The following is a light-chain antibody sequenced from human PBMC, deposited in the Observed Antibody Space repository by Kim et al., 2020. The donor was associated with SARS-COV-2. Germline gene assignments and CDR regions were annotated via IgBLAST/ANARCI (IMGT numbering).Light chain of an antibody. Sequence: SYELTQPPSVSVAPGKTASITCGGNNIATKRVHWYQQRPGQAPLMIIYYDSDRPSGIPARFSGSNSGITATLTITRVEAGDEADYFCQVWDSTTDQVVFGGGTQLTVL. CDR2: YDS. V-gene: IGLV3-21*04. CDR1: NIATKR. CDR3: QVWDSTTDQVV. J-gene: IGLJ2*01.